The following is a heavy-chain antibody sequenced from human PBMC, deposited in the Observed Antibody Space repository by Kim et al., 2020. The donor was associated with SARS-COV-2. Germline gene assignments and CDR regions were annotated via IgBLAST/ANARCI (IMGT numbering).Heavy chain of an antibody. Sequence: GGSLRLSCAASGFTFSSYCMNWVRQAPGKGLEWISYISSSSSTIYYADSVKGRFTISRDNAKNSLYLQMNSLRDEDTAVYYCARRAPLWFGASPEESDWGQGSLVTLSS. V-gene: IGHV3-48*02. CDR2: ISSSSSTI. CDR1: GFTFSSYC. J-gene: IGHJ4*02. CDR3: ARRAPLWFGASPEESD. D-gene: IGHD3-10*01.